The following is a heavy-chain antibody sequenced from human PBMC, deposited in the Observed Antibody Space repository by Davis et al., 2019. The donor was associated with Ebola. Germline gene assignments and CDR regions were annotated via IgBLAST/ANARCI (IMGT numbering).Heavy chain of an antibody. CDR1: GFTFSSYG. J-gene: IGHJ6*02. V-gene: IGHV3-30*18. D-gene: IGHD2-2*01. CDR2: ISYDGSNK. CDR3: AKDLIVLVPAAPEYGMDV. Sequence: GESLKISCAASGFTFSSYGMHWVRQAPGKGLEWVAVISYDGSNKYYADSVKGRFTISRDNSKNTLYLQMNSLRAEDTAVYYCAKDLIVLVPAAPEYGMDVWGQGTTVTVSS.